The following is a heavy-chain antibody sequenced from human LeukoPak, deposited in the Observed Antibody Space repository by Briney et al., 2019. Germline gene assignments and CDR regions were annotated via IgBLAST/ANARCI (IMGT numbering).Heavy chain of an antibody. V-gene: IGHV1-46*01. J-gene: IGHJ4*02. CDR1: GYTFTSYY. D-gene: IGHD3-22*01. Sequence: ASVKVSCKASGYTFTSYYMHWVRQAPGQGLEWMGIINPSGGSTSYAQKFQVRVTMTRDTSTSTVYMELSSLRSEDTAVYYCARSSYYYDSSGPRRLDYWGQGTLVTVSS. CDR2: INPSGGST. CDR3: ARSSYYYDSSGPRRLDY.